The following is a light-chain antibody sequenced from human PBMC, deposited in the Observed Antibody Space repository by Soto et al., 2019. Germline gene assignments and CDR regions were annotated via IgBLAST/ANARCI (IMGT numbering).Light chain of an antibody. CDR2: YAY. CDR3: QQYNSWSGVT. Sequence: IVLTQSPGTLSLSPGETATLSCRADQSVTGNFLAWYQQKPGQAPRLLISYAYNRATGIPDRFSGSGSGTDFTLTISRLDNEDFATYHCQQYNSWSGVTFGGGTKVEIK. V-gene: IGKV3-20*01. CDR1: QSVTGNF. J-gene: IGKJ4*01.